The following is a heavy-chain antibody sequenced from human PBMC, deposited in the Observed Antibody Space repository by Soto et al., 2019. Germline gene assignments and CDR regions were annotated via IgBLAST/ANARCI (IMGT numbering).Heavy chain of an antibody. CDR2: IYYSGST. CDR3: AREIAAAGINWFDP. Sequence: PSETLSLTCTVSGGSISSGDYYWSWIRQPPGKGLEWIGYIYYSGSTYYNPSLKSRVTISVDTSKNQFSLKLSSVTAADTAVYYCAREIAAAGINWFDPRGQGTLVTVSS. D-gene: IGHD6-13*01. CDR1: GGSISSGDYY. V-gene: IGHV4-30-4*01. J-gene: IGHJ5*02.